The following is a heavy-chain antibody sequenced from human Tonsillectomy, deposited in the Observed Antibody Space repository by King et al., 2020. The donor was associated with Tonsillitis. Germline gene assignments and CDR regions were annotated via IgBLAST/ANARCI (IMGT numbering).Heavy chain of an antibody. V-gene: IGHV3-53*01. CDR3: VTYYGSGTYGGFYI. CDR2: IYSGGST. D-gene: IGHD3-10*01. Sequence: VQLVESGGGLIQPGGSLRLSCAASGFSVSSNYMSWVRQAPGKGLEWVSVIYSGGSTNYADSMKGRFTISRDNSKNILYLQMNSLRAADTAVYFCVTYYGSGTYGGFYIWGPGTMVTASS. CDR1: GFSVSSNY. J-gene: IGHJ3*02.